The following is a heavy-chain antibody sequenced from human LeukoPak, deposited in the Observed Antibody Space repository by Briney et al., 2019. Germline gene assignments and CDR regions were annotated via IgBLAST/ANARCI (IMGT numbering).Heavy chain of an antibody. V-gene: IGHV3-11*06. Sequence: GGSLRLSCAASGFTFSDYYMSWIRQAPGKGLEWVSYISSSSYTNYADSVKGRFTISRDNAKNSLYLQMNSLRAEDTAVYYCARAKTYYYGSGRVLNWFDPWGQGTLVTVSS. CDR2: ISSSSYT. CDR3: ARAKTYYYGSGRVLNWFDP. D-gene: IGHD3-10*01. CDR1: GFTFSDYY. J-gene: IGHJ5*02.